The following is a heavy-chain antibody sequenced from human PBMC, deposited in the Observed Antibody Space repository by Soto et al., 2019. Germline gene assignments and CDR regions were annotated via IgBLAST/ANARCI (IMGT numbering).Heavy chain of an antibody. CDR2: MSFDGNSK. Sequence: QVQLVESGGGVVQPGTPLRLSCAASGFAISSYSMHWVRQAPGKGLEWVAAMSFDGNSKYFADSVKGRFMISRDTSKNTWPLEMESLGAEDSALYHCTRGRSVIANDDFEYWGQGTQVTVSS. CDR3: TRGRSVIANDDFEY. V-gene: IGHV3-30-3*01. D-gene: IGHD2-21*01. CDR1: GFAISSYS. J-gene: IGHJ4*02.